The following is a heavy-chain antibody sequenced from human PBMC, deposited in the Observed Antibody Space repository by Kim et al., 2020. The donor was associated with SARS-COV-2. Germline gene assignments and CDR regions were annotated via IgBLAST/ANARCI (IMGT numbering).Heavy chain of an antibody. CDR2: ISSSSSYI. J-gene: IGHJ5*02. CDR3: ARGGISGWYHRRTRGENWFDP. Sequence: GGSLRLSCAASGFTFSSYSMNWVRQAPGKGLEWVSSISSSSSYIYYADSVKGRFTISRDNAKNSLYLQMNSLRAEDTAVYYCARGGISGWYHRRTRGENWFDPWGQGTLVTISS. CDR1: GFTFSSYS. D-gene: IGHD6-19*01. V-gene: IGHV3-21*01.